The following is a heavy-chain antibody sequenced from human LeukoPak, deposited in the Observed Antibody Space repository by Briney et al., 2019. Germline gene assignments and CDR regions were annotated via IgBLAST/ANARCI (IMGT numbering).Heavy chain of an antibody. CDR1: GYTFTSYD. CDR2: MSPNSGNT. CDR3: ARGIWNDFYYYYGMDV. J-gene: IGHJ6*02. D-gene: IGHD1-1*01. Sequence: AASVKVSCKASGYTFTSYDINWVRQATGQGLEWMGWMSPNSGNTGYAQKFQGRVTMTRNTSISTAYMELSSLRSEDTAVYYCARGIWNDFYYYYGMDVWGQGTTVTVSS. V-gene: IGHV1-8*01.